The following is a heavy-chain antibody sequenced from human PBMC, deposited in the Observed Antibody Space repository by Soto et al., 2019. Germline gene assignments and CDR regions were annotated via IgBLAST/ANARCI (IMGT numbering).Heavy chain of an antibody. D-gene: IGHD3-10*01. CDR1: GYSFTSYW. CDR3: ARHGNLGKLLWFGELWGKLPYYYGMDV. J-gene: IGHJ6*02. Sequence: PGESLKISCKGSGYSFTSYWIGWVRQMPGKGLEWMGIIYPGDSDARYSPSFQGQVTISADKSISTAYLQWSSLKASDTAMYYCARHGNLGKLLWFGELWGKLPYYYGMDVWGQGTTVTVSS. CDR2: IYPGDSDA. V-gene: IGHV5-51*01.